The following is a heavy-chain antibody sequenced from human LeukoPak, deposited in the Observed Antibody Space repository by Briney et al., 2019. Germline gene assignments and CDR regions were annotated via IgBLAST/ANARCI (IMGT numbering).Heavy chain of an antibody. CDR2: INHSGST. V-gene: IGHV4-34*01. CDR3: ARLGLYTSSWHRYYYFDY. J-gene: IGHJ4*02. Sequence: SETLSLTCGVHGGSFNDYSWTWICQSPGKGLEWIGEINHSGSTTYNPSLKSRFTMSVDASKNQFSLRLSSVTAADTAVYYCARLGLYTSSWHRYYYFDYWGQGTLVTVSS. D-gene: IGHD6-13*01. CDR1: GGSFNDYS.